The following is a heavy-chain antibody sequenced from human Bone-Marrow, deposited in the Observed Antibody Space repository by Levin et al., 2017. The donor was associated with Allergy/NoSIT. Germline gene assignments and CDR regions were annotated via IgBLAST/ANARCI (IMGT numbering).Heavy chain of an antibody. CDR1: GFTFSSYA. J-gene: IGHJ3*02. V-gene: IGHV3-30-3*01. CDR3: ARDRVVVVTARRRFGAFDI. Sequence: GESLKISCAASGFTFSSYAMHWVRQAPGKGLEWVAVISYDGSNKYYADSVKGRFTISRDNSKNTLYLQMNSPRAEDTAVYYCARDRVVVVTARRRFGAFDIWGQGTMVTVSS. D-gene: IGHD2-21*02. CDR2: ISYDGSNK.